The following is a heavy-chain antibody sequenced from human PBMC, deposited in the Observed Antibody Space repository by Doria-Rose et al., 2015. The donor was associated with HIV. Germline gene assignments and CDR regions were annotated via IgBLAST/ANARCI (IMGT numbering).Heavy chain of an antibody. J-gene: IGHJ4*02. V-gene: IGHV2-26*01. CDR2: IFPDDER. CDR3: ARIKSSRWYHKYYFDF. CDR1: GVSLSSPGMG. Sequence: QVTLKESGPVLVKPTETLTLTCTVSGVSLSSPGMGVSWIRQPPGKALEWLANIFPDDERSYKTSLMSRLTISRGTSKSQVVLTMTDMDPVDTATYYCARIKSSRWYHKYYFDFWGQGTLVIVSA. D-gene: IGHD6-13*01.